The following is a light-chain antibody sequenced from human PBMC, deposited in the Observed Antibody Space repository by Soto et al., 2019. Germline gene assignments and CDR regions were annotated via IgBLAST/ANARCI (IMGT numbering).Light chain of an antibody. J-gene: IGLJ1*01. CDR2: EVS. Sequence: QSVLTQPASVSGSPGQSITISCTGTSSDVGAYNYVSWYQQYPGTATNVMIYEVSSRPSGVSHRFSGSKSGNTASLTISGLQPEDEADYYCSSFTSRSTFNYVFGTGTKVT. CDR1: SSDVGAYNY. V-gene: IGLV2-14*01. CDR3: SSFTSRSTFNYV.